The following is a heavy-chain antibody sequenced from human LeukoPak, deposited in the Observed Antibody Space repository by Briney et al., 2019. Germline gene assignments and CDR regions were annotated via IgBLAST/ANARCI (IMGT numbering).Heavy chain of an antibody. D-gene: IGHD6-6*01. CDR1: GFTFSSYS. Sequence: PGGSLRLSCAASGFTFSSYSMNWVRQAPGKGLEWVSSISSSNSYMYYADSVKGRFTISRDNAKNSLYLQMNSLRAEDTAVYYCARDPARISSGPIDYWGQGTLVTVSS. CDR3: ARDPARISSGPIDY. V-gene: IGHV3-21*01. CDR2: ISSSNSYM. J-gene: IGHJ4*02.